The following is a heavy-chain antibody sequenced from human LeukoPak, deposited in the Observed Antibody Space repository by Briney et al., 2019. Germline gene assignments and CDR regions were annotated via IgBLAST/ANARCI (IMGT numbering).Heavy chain of an antibody. D-gene: IGHD6-13*01. V-gene: IGHV3-7*03. CDR2: IKQDGSEK. CDR1: GFTFSSYW. J-gene: IGHJ5*02. Sequence: GGSLRLSCAASGFTFSSYWMSWVRQAPGKGPEWVANIKQDGSEKYYEDSVKGRFTISRDNAKSSLYLQMNSLRAEDTAVYYCARSYSSPNWFDPWGQGTLVTVSS. CDR3: ARSYSSPNWFDP.